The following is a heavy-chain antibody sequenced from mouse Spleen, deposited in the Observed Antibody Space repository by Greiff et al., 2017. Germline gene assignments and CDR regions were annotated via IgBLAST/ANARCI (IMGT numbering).Heavy chain of an antibody. J-gene: IGHJ1*03. CDR2: IWRGGST. V-gene: IGHV2-5*01. CDR3: AKKSKTGTDWYFDV. Sequence: VMLVESGPGLVQPSQSLSITCTVSGFSLTSYGVHWVRQSPGKGLEWLGVIWRGGSTDYNAAFMSRLSITKDNSKSQVFFKMNSLQADDTARYYCAKKSKTGTDWYFDVWGTGTTVTVSS. D-gene: IGHD4-1*01. CDR1: GFSLTSYG.